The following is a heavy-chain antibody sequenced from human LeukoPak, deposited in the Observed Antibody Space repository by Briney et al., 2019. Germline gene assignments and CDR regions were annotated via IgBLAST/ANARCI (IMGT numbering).Heavy chain of an antibody. CDR3: ATRMTSGSLDY. J-gene: IGHJ4*02. V-gene: IGHV1-46*01. CDR2: INPSGGST. CDR1: GYTFTSYY. Sequence: ASVKVSCKASGYTFTSYYMHWVRQAPGQGLEWMGIINPSGGSTSYAQKFQGRVTMTRDTSTSTVYMEVSRLRSEDMAVYYCATRMTSGSLDYWGQGTLVTVSS. D-gene: IGHD1-26*01.